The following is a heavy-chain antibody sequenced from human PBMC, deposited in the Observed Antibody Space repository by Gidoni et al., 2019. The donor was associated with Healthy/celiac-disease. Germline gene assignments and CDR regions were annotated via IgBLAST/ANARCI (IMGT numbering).Heavy chain of an antibody. D-gene: IGHD2-15*01. CDR3: AKGRSGGSIDY. V-gene: IGHV3-30*18. CDR1: GFPFSSYG. CDR2: ISYDGSNK. J-gene: IGHJ4*02. Sequence: QVQLVESGGGVVQPGGSVRLSCAASGFPFSSYGMHWVRQAPGKGLEWVAVISYDGSNKYYADSVKGRFTISRDNSKNTLYLQMNSLRAEDTAVYYCAKGRSGGSIDYWGQGTLVTVSS.